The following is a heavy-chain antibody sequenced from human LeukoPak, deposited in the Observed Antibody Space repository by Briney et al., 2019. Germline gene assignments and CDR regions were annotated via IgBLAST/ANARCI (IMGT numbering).Heavy chain of an antibody. CDR2: VGGSGGST. Sequence: GGSPRLSCAASGFTFSSYAMSWVRQAPGKGLEWVSGVGGSGGSTYYADSVKGRFTISRDNSKNTLYLQMNSLRSEDTALYYCATWAFYHSLDVWGQGTTVTVSS. J-gene: IGHJ6*02. V-gene: IGHV3-23*01. CDR3: ATWAFYHSLDV. CDR1: GFTFSSYA. D-gene: IGHD1-26*01.